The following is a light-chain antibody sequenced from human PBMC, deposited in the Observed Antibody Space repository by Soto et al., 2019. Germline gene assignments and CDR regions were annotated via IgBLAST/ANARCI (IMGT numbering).Light chain of an antibody. Sequence: DIQMTQSPSSLSASVGDRVTITCRASQTISTYLNWYQQNPGKAPKLLNYAASSLQSGVPSRFSGSGSGTDFTLTISSLQPEDFATYYCQQSSGIPYTFGQGTKLEIK. J-gene: IGKJ2*01. V-gene: IGKV1-39*01. CDR2: AAS. CDR1: QTISTY. CDR3: QQSSGIPYT.